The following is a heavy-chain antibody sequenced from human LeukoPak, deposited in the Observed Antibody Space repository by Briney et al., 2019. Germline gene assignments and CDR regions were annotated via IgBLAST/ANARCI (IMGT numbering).Heavy chain of an antibody. V-gene: IGHV4-39*07. Sequence: SETLSLTCTVSGGSISSSSYYWGWIRQPPGKGLEWIGSIYYSGSTSYNPSLKSRVTISVDTSKNQFSLKLSSVTAADTAVYYCARDGSGSFDYWGQGTLVTVSS. CDR2: IYYSGST. CDR1: GGSISSSSYY. D-gene: IGHD3-10*01. CDR3: ARDGSGSFDY. J-gene: IGHJ4*02.